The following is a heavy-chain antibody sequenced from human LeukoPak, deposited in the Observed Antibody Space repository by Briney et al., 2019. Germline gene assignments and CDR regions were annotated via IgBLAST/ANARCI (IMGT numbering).Heavy chain of an antibody. V-gene: IGHV4-4*07. CDR1: GGSISSYY. J-gene: IGHJ4*02. D-gene: IGHD3-22*01. CDR2: IQTSGST. Sequence: SETLSLTCTVSGGSISSYYWSCIRQPAGRGLEWIGRIQTSGSTNYNPSLKSRVNMSVDTSKNKFSLKVNSVTAADTAVYYCARRYYDSSGYFDYWGQGTLVTVSS. CDR3: ARRYYDSSGYFDY.